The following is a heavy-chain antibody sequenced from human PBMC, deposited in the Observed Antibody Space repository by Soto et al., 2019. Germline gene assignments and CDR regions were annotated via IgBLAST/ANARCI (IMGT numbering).Heavy chain of an antibody. D-gene: IGHD2-21*01. J-gene: IGHJ6*02. CDR1: GGTFSSFA. V-gene: IGHV1-69*12. Sequence: QVLLVQSGAEVKKPGSSVRVSCKTSGGTFSSFAISWVRLAPGQGLEWMGVIVPMFAAPTYAQKFQGRVSITADESTRTAYMELSRLRSDDTAVYYCARDRVMRGNAYYYGMDVWGQGTTVTDSS. CDR2: IVPMFAAP. CDR3: ARDRVMRGNAYYYGMDV.